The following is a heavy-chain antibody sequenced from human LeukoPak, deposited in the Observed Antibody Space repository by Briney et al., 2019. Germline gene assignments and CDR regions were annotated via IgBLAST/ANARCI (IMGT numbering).Heavy chain of an antibody. D-gene: IGHD3-16*01. Sequence: GASVKVSCKASGYTFTAYYIQWVRQAPGQGLEWMGTIRPGDTRTTYAQKFQGRVTMTWDMSTTTGYMELSSLRSEDTAVYCVREKSGGTYDYWGQGTLVIVSS. V-gene: IGHV1-46*01. J-gene: IGHJ4*02. CDR1: GYTFTAYY. CDR3: REKSGGTYDY. CDR2: IRPGDTRT.